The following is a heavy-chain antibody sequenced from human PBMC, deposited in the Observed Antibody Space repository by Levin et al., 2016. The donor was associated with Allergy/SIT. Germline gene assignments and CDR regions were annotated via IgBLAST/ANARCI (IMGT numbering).Heavy chain of an antibody. CDR1: GGSISSSNYY. CDR3: ARQASEGYCSGGSCPRLDY. V-gene: IGHV4-39*01. CDR2: IYYSGST. J-gene: IGHJ4*02. D-gene: IGHD2-15*01. Sequence: LRLSCTVSGGSISSSNYYWGWIRQPPGKGLEWIGSIYYSGSTYYNPSLKSRVTISVDTSKNQFSLKLSSVTAADTAVYYCARQASEGYCSGGSCPRLDYWGQGTLVTVSS.